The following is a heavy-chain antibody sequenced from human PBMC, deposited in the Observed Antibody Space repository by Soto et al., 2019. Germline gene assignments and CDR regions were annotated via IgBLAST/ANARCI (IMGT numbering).Heavy chain of an antibody. CDR3: AKGYDFWSGYYTERINYYYYYYMDV. J-gene: IGHJ6*03. CDR1: GFTFSSYA. V-gene: IGHV3-23*01. Sequence: GGSLRLSCAASGFTFSSYAMSWVRQAPGKGLEWVSAISGSGGSTYYADSVKGRFTISRDNSKNTLYLQMNSLRAEDTVVYYCAKGYDFWSGYYTERINYYYYYYMDVWGKGTTVTVSS. CDR2: ISGSGGST. D-gene: IGHD3-3*01.